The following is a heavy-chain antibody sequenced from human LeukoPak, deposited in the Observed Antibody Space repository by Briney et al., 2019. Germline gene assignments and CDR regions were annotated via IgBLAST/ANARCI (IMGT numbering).Heavy chain of an antibody. J-gene: IGHJ4*02. D-gene: IGHD3-10*01. Sequence: PGGSLRLSCAASGFTFSGSAMHWVRQASGKGLEWVGRIRSKANSYATAYAASVKGRFTISRDDSKNTAYLQMNSLKTGDTAVYYCTRTYYYGSGSYSLHGYWGQGTLVTVSS. V-gene: IGHV3-73*01. CDR1: GFTFSGSA. CDR3: TRTYYYGSGSYSLHGY. CDR2: IRSKANSYAT.